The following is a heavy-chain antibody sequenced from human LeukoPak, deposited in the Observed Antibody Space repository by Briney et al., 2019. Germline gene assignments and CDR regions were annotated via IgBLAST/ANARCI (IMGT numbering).Heavy chain of an antibody. J-gene: IGHJ6*03. Sequence: GGSLRLSCAASGFTFSSYSMNWVRQAPGKGLEWVSSISSSSSYIYYADSVKGRFTISRDNAKNSLYLQMNSLIAEDTAVYYCARIAAAGGYYYYMDVWGKGITVTVSS. CDR3: ARIAAAGGYYYYMDV. CDR2: ISSSSSYI. V-gene: IGHV3-21*01. CDR1: GFTFSSYS. D-gene: IGHD6-13*01.